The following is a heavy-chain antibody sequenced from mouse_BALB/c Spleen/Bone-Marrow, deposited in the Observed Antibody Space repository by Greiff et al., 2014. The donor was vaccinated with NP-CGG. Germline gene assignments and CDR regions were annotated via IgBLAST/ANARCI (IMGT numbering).Heavy chain of an antibody. CDR1: GFSFTSYG. Sequence: VKLMESGPGLVTPSQTLSITCTVSGFSFTSYGVHWVRQPPGKGLEWLGVICADGSTNYNSALMSRLSIRKDNSKSQVFLKMNSLQTDDTAMYYCARISTATGAMDYWGQGTSVTVSA. CDR3: ARISTATGAMDY. D-gene: IGHD1-2*01. V-gene: IGHV2-9*02. J-gene: IGHJ4*01. CDR2: ICADGST.